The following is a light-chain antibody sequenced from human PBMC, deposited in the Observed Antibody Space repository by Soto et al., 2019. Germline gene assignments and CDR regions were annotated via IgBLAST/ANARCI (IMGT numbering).Light chain of an antibody. V-gene: IGKV3-15*01. J-gene: IGKJ4*02. Sequence: EILMTQSPATLSVSPGERVILSCRASQSVGSTLAWYQQTPGQAPRRLIRGASTRATGVPARFSGSGSGTEFTRTISSLQSEDFAVYYCQQYSTSLTFGGGTTLEIK. CDR3: QQYSTSLT. CDR2: GAS. CDR1: QSVGST.